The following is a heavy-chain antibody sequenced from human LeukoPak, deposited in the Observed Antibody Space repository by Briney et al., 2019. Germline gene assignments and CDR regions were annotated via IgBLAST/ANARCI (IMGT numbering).Heavy chain of an antibody. J-gene: IGHJ6*02. Sequence: SQTLSLTRAISGDSVSSNSAAWNWIRQSPSRGLEWLGRTYYRSKWYNDYAVSVKSRITINPDTSKNQFSLQLNSVTPEDTAVYYCARDRVLYGDYDDYYYGMDVWGQGTTVTVSS. V-gene: IGHV6-1*01. CDR3: ARDRVLYGDYDDYYYGMDV. D-gene: IGHD4-17*01. CDR2: TYYRSKWYN. CDR1: GDSVSSNSAA.